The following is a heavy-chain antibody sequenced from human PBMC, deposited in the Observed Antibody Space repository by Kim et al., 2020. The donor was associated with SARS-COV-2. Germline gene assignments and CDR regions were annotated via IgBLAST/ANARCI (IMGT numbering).Heavy chain of an antibody. CDR3: ARSVRATSPPNYFDY. D-gene: IGHD1-26*01. V-gene: IGHV1-69*01. Sequence: QKCQGRVTITADESTSTAYMELSSLRSEDTAVYYCARSVRATSPPNYFDYWGQGTLVTVSS. J-gene: IGHJ4*02.